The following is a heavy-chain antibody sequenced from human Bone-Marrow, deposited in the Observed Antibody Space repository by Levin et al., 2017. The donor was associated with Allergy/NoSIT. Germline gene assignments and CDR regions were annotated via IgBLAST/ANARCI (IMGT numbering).Heavy chain of an antibody. V-gene: IGHV3-23*01. CDR2: ISGSGDST. J-gene: IGHJ3*01. D-gene: IGHD4-11*01. CDR3: ARDRTTTTYGLFDF. Sequence: PGGSLRLSCATSGFTFTTYAMGWVRQAPGKGLEWVSDISGSGDSTYYADSVKGRFTISRDDSKNTVYLEMNSLRAEDTAVYYCARDRTTTTYGLFDFWGQGTMVTVSS. CDR1: GFTFTTYA.